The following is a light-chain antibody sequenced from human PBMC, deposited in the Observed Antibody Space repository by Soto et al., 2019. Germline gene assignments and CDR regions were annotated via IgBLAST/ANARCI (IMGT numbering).Light chain of an antibody. CDR2: DAS. CDR3: QQYGSSPYT. CDR1: QSVRTY. V-gene: IGKV3-11*01. Sequence: EIVLTQSPVTLSLSPGERATLSCRASQSVRTYLAWYQVKPGQAPRLLIYDASRRASGVPARFSGSGSGTDFTLTISSLEPEDFALYYCQQYGSSPYTFGQGTRLEI. J-gene: IGKJ2*01.